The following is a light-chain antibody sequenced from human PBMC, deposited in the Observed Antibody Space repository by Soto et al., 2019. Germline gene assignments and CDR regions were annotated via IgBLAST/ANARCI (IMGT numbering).Light chain of an antibody. CDR1: QSVSSY. CDR3: QQRSNWPPEPT. V-gene: IGKV3-11*01. CDR2: DAS. J-gene: IGKJ4*01. Sequence: EIVLTQSPATLSLSPGERATLSCRASQSVSSYLAWYQQKPGQAPRLLIYDASNRATGIPARFSGSGSGTDFTLTISRLEPEDFAVYYCQQRSNWPPEPTFGGGTKVEIK.